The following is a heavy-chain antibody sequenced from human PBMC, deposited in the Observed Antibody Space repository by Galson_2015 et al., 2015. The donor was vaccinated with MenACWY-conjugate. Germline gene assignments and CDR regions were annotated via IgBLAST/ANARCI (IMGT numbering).Heavy chain of an antibody. CDR1: GFTFNNYA. V-gene: IGHV3-23*01. J-gene: IGHJ4*02. D-gene: IGHD6-13*01. CDR3: AKRIAPSGAPYYFGS. CDR2: INGDDDQP. Sequence: SLRLSCAASGFTFNNYAMSWFRHSPGRGLEWVSAINGDDDQPFYAEAVKGRFTVARDSARNTVYLQMKSLRPEDTAIYYCAKRIAPSGAPYYFGSWGQGTLVTVSS.